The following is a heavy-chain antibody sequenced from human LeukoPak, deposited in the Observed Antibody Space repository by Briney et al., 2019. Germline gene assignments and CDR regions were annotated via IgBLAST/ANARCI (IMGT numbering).Heavy chain of an antibody. CDR2: INSDGSST. CDR1: GFTFSSYW. Sequence: GGSLRLSCAASGFTFSSYWMHWVRQAPGKGLLCVSRINSDGSSTIYADSVKGRFTISRDNAKNTLYLQMNSLRADDTAVYYCARGVVGARFDPWGQGTLVTVSS. D-gene: IGHD1-26*01. J-gene: IGHJ5*02. CDR3: ARGVVGARFDP. V-gene: IGHV3-74*01.